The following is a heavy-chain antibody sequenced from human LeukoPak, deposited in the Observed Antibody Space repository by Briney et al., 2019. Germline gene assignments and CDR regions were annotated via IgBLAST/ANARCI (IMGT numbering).Heavy chain of an antibody. CDR2: INAGNGNT. CDR3: ARERPTTTAFHV. CDR1: GNTFSSNI. D-gene: IGHD1-14*01. V-gene: IGHV1-3*01. Sequence: ASVKVSCKTSGNTFSSNIINWVRQAPGQRLDWVGWINAGNGNTKYSEKFQGRVTITRDTSASTVYMELSSLRSEDTAVYYCARERPTTTAFHVWGQGTMVTVSP. J-gene: IGHJ3*01.